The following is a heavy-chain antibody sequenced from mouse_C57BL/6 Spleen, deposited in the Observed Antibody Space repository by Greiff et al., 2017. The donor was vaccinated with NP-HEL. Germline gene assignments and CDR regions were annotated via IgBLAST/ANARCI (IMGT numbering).Heavy chain of an antibody. CDR2: ISSGSSTI. Sequence: EVKLVESGGGLVKPGGSPKLSCAASGFTFSDYGMHWVRQAPEKGLEWVAYISSGSSTIYYADTVKGRFTISRDNAKNTLFLQMTRLRSEDTAMYYCARGLTFDYWGQGTTLTVSS. J-gene: IGHJ2*01. D-gene: IGHD4-1*01. V-gene: IGHV5-17*01. CDR3: ARGLTFDY. CDR1: GFTFSDYG.